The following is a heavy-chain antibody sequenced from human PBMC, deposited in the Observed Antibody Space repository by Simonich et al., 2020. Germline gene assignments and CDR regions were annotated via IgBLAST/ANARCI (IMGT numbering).Heavy chain of an antibody. CDR2: MKPNSGNT. D-gene: IGHD2-15*01. Sequence: QVQLVQAGAEVKKPGASVKVSCKASGDTFTSYDINLVRQATGQGLEWMGWMKPNSGNTGYAQKCQGRVTIMRNTSISTAYMQLSRLRSEDTAVYYCARGRGGMSRGYVDYWGQGTLVTVSS. CDR1: GDTFTSYD. V-gene: IGHV1-8*03. CDR3: ARGRGGMSRGYVDY. J-gene: IGHJ4*02.